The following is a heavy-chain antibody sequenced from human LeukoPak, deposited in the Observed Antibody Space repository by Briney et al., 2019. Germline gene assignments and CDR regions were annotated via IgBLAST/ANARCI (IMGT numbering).Heavy chain of an antibody. J-gene: IGHJ6*03. CDR3: ARESPEWSYYYYYMDV. CDR2: IRYDGSNK. Sequence: GGSLRLSCAASGFTFSSYGVHWVRQAPGKGLEWVAFIRYDGSNKYYADSVKGRFTISRDNSKNTLYLQMNSLRAEDTAVYYCARESPEWSYYYYYMDVWGKGTTVTVSS. V-gene: IGHV3-30*02. CDR1: GFTFSSYG. D-gene: IGHD3-3*01.